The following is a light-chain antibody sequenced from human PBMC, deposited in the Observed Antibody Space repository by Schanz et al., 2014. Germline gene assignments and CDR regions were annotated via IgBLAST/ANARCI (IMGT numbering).Light chain of an antibody. Sequence: DVQMTQSPSTLSASVGDRVTITCRASQSIGTWLAWYQQKPGKVPKLLIYKASSLESGVPSRFSGSGSGTEFTLTISSLQPDDFASYYCQQANSFPPTFGGGTKVEIK. CDR3: QQANSFPPT. V-gene: IGKV1-5*03. J-gene: IGKJ4*01. CDR2: KAS. CDR1: QSIGTW.